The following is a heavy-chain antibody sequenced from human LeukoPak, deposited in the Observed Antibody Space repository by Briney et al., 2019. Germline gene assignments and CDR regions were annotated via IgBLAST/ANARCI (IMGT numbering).Heavy chain of an antibody. CDR3: ARSGYSSSWPHPSMWFDP. V-gene: IGHV5-10-1*01. CDR1: GYSFTSYW. D-gene: IGHD6-13*01. Sequence: GESLRISCKGSGYSFTSYWISWVRQMPGKGLEWMGRIDPSDSYTNHSPSFQGHVTISADKSISTAYLQWSSLKASDTAMYYCARSGYSSSWPHPSMWFDPWGQGTLVTVSS. J-gene: IGHJ5*02. CDR2: IDPSDSYT.